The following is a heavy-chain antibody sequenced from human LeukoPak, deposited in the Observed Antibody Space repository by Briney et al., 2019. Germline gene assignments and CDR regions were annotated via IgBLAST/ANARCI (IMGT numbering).Heavy chain of an antibody. CDR2: IKQDGSEK. V-gene: IGHV3-7*01. Sequence: PGGSLRLSCAASGFTFSTHRMHWVRQAPGKGLEWVANIKQDGSEKYYVDSVKGRLTISRDNAKNSLYLQMNSLRAEDTAVYYCASWRGRILDIWGQGTMVTVSS. CDR3: ASWRGRILDI. CDR1: GFTFSTHR. J-gene: IGHJ3*02. D-gene: IGHD1-1*01.